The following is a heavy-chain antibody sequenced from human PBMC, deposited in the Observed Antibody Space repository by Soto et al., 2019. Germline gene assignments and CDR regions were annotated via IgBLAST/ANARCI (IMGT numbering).Heavy chain of an antibody. CDR1: GSIFSGYG. CDR3: ARDVIGGNVFRGFCDY. V-gene: IGHV3-33*01. J-gene: IGHJ4*02. CDR2: IWYDGSNK. Sequence: QKYLVESGGGVVQPGGSLRLSCVASGSIFSGYGMHWVRQAPGKGLEWVAVIWYDGSNKYYADSVKGRFTISRDNSKNMLYLQMDSLRAEDTAVYYCARDVIGGNVFRGFCDYWGQGTLFTVSS. D-gene: IGHD2-15*01.